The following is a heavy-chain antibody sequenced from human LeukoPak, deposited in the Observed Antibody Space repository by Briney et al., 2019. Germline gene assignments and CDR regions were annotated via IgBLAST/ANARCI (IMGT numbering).Heavy chain of an antibody. CDR1: GLTLRSNA. CDR3: ANYMTTVTTRAFDV. V-gene: IGHV3-23*01. CDR2: ISGSGGST. Sequence: GGPLRLPCPPSGLTLRSNAMSWVGRAQGKGWEGVSPISGSGGSTYYADSVKGRFTISRDNSKNTLYLQMNSLRAEDTAVYYCANYMTTVTTRAFDVWGQGTMVTVSS. D-gene: IGHD4-17*01. J-gene: IGHJ3*01.